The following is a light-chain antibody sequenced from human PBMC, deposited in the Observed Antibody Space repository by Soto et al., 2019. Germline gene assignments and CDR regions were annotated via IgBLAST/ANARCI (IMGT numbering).Light chain of an antibody. CDR1: QGISND. CDR2: AAS. J-gene: IGKJ2*01. Sequence: DIPMTQSPSSLSASVGDRVTITCRASQGISNDLGWYQQKPGKAPKRLIYAASSLQSGVPSRFSGSGSGTEFTLTISSLQAEDSATYYCLQHNGYRYTFGQGTKLEIK. V-gene: IGKV1-17*01. CDR3: LQHNGYRYT.